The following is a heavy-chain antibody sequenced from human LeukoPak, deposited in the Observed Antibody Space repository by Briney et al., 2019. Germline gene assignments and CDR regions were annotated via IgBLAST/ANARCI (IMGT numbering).Heavy chain of an antibody. Sequence: PGGSLRLSCSASGFNHRSYWMTGVGPAAGRGVAGVANARLDECEQRHVHSVQGRFTISRDHAQNPLYLELNSLSAGGPAVDYCARDGIVGSTMRNSWFAPWSQGTLLTVSS. CDR2: ARLDECEQ. J-gene: IGHJ5*02. CDR3: ARDGIVGSTMRNSWFAP. D-gene: IGHD1-26*01. V-gene: IGHV3-7*03. CDR1: GFNHRSYW.